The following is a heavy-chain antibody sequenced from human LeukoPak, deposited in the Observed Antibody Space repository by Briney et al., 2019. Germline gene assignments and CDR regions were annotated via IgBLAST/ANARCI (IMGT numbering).Heavy chain of an antibody. J-gene: IGHJ4*02. D-gene: IGHD4/OR15-4a*01. CDR3: ARGDDYKYFDC. CDR2: INAGNGNT. V-gene: IGHV1-3*01. Sequence: ASAKVSCKASGYTFTSYAMHWVRQAPGQRFEWMGWINAGNGNTRYSQKFQGRVTITRDTSASTASMELSSLRSDDTAVYYCARGDDYKYFDCWGQGTLVTVSS. CDR1: GYTFTSYA.